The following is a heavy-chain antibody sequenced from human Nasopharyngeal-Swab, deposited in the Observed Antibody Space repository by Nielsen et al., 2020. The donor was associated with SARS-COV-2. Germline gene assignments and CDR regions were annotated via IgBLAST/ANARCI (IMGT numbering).Heavy chain of an antibody. J-gene: IGHJ4*02. Sequence: GGSLRLSCAASGFTFSSYGMHWVRQAPGKGLEWVAIIYYDGSKKYYADSVEGRFTISRDNSKNTLYVQMNSRRGEDTAVYYCQRESGVGELLGVSFDYWGQGTVVTVSS. CDR3: QRESGVGELLGVSFDY. CDR1: GFTFSSYG. CDR2: IYYDGSKK. V-gene: IGHV3-33*01. D-gene: IGHD3-10*01.